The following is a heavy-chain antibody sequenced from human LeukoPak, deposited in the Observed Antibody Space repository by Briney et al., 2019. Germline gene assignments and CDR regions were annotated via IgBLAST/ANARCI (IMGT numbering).Heavy chain of an antibody. D-gene: IGHD2-2*01. V-gene: IGHV3-23*01. J-gene: IGHJ4*02. Sequence: GQSLRLSCAASGFSLRTYAMNWVRQVQGKGLEWVSSIGGSDDTTYYADSVKGRFTISSDFSTNTVSLQMTSLRAEDTAVYFCAKGLVVNDNYFDNWGQGTLVTVSS. CDR2: IGGSDDTT. CDR3: AKGLVVNDNYFDN. CDR1: GFSLRTYA.